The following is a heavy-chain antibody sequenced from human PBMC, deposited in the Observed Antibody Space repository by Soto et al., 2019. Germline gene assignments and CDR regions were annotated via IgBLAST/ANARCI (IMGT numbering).Heavy chain of an antibody. D-gene: IGHD5-18*01. CDR3: ARGRGYGAFDY. V-gene: IGHV3-7*01. CDR2: IKEDGSDK. J-gene: IGHJ4*02. CDR1: GFSLSDYW. Sequence: PGGSLRLSCAASGFSLSDYWMHWVRQAPGKGLEWVAYIKEDGSDKTYVDSVKGRFTISRDNAKTSLYLQMNSLRAEDTAVYYCARGRGYGAFDYWGQGTLVTVSS.